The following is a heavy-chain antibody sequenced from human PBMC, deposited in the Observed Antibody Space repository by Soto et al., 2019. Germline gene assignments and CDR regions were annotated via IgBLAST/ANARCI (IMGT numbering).Heavy chain of an antibody. CDR2: IYPGDSET. CDR3: SRGRIAEYRDAFDI. D-gene: IGHD2-21*01. Sequence: GGALEIPCNGSGYSFTTYWIGLVRQVPGKGLEGIGVIYPGDSETRYSPPLQGQVTMSVDKSTSTAYLPWSSLRASHTAMYFCSRGRIAEYRDAFDIRGQGTMVTVSS. CDR1: GYSFTTYW. V-gene: IGHV5-51*01. J-gene: IGHJ3*02.